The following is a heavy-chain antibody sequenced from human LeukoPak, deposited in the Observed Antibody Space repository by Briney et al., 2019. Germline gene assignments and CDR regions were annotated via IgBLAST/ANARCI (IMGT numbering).Heavy chain of an antibody. CDR3: ASPLITFGGVTPDY. CDR1: GFTFSSYG. Sequence: QPGGSLRLSCAASGFTFSSYGMHWVRQAPGKGLEWVAFIRYDGSNKYYADSVKGRFTISRDNSKNTLYLQMNSLRAEDTAVYYCASPLITFGGVTPDYWGQGTLVTVSS. CDR2: IRYDGSNK. D-gene: IGHD3-16*01. J-gene: IGHJ4*02. V-gene: IGHV3-30*02.